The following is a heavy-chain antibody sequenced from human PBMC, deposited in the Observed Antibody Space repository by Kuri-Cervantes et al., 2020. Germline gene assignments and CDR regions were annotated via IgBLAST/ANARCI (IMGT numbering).Heavy chain of an antibody. D-gene: IGHD3-22*01. CDR3: ARDAIEGGYSDGSGYYFYYYYGMDV. CDR1: GGSFSGYY. V-gene: IGHV4-34*01. J-gene: IGHJ6*02. Sequence: GSLRLSCAVYGGSFSGYYWSWIRQPPGKGLEWIGEINHSGSTNYNPSLKSRVTISVDTSKNQFSLKLSTVTASVTAVYYCARDAIEGGYSDGSGYYFYYYYGMDVWGQGTTVTVSS. CDR2: INHSGST.